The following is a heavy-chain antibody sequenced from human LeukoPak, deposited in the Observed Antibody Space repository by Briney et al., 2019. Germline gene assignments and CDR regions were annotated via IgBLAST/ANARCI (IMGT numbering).Heavy chain of an antibody. D-gene: IGHD6-13*01. V-gene: IGHV1-8*01. J-gene: IGHJ3*02. CDR2: MYPNSGNT. Sequence: GASVKVSCKASGYTFTSYDINWVRQATGQGLEWMGWMYPNSGNTGYAQKFQGRVTMTRNTSISTAYMELSSLRSEDTAVYYCARIGSRVAADAFDIWGQGTMVTVSS. CDR1: GYTFTSYD. CDR3: ARIGSRVAADAFDI.